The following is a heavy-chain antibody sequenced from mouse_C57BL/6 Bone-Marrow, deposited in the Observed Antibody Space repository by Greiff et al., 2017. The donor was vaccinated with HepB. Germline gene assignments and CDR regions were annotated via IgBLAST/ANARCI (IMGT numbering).Heavy chain of an antibody. CDR3: ARGGGYPSWFAY. CDR1: GYTFTTYP. D-gene: IGHD2-2*01. J-gene: IGHJ3*01. V-gene: IGHV1-47*01. Sequence: QVQLQQSGAELVKPGASVKMSCKASGYTFTTYPIEWMKQNHGKSLEWIGNFHPYNDDTKYNEKFKGKATLTVEKSSSTVYLELSRVTSVDSAVYCCARGGGYPSWFAYWGQGTLVTVSA. CDR2: FHPYNDDT.